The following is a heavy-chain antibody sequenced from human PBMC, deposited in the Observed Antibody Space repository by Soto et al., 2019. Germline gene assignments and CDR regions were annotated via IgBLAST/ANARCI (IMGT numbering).Heavy chain of an antibody. V-gene: IGHV3-7*05. J-gene: IGHJ6*02. CDR2: IKQDGSEK. CDR3: ARDRREYDFWSGYSYYGMDV. D-gene: IGHD3-3*01. CDR1: GFTFSSYW. Sequence: GGSLRLSCAASGFTFSSYWMSWVRQAPGKGLEWVANIKQDGSEKYYVDSVKGRFTISRDNAKNSLYLQMNSLRAEDTAVYYCARDRREYDFWSGYSYYGMDVWGQGSTVTVSS.